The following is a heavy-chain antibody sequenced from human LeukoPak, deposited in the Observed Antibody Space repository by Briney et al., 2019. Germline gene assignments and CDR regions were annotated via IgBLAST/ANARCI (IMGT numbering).Heavy chain of an antibody. CDR1: GFSFSSYE. V-gene: IGHV3-48*03. D-gene: IGHD2/OR15-2a*01. Sequence: GGSLRLSCAACGFSFSSYEMNWVRKAPGKGLEWVAYISISSTTIYYADSVKGRFIISRDNAKNSLYLRMTSLRAEDTAVYPCARDATANVIYYMDVWGKGTTVTISS. CDR3: ARDATANVIYYMDV. J-gene: IGHJ6*03. CDR2: ISISSTTI.